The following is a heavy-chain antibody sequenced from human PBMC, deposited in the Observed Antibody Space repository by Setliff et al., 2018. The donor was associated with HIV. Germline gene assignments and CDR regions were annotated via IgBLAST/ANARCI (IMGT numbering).Heavy chain of an antibody. Sequence: SETLSLTCTVSGASVNSNNYYWGWIRQPPGKGLEWIASIYYSGTTYYNPSLKSRVTISVDTSKNQFSLKLSSVTAADTAVYYCALLYPYSGYLGYWGQGTLVTVSS. CDR2: IYYSGTT. V-gene: IGHV4-39*01. J-gene: IGHJ4*02. CDR3: ALLYPYSGYLGY. CDR1: GASVNSNNYY. D-gene: IGHD1-26*01.